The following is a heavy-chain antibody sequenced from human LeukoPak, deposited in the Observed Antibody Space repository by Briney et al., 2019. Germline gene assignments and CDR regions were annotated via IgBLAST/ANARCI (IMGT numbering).Heavy chain of an antibody. CDR1: GFTFSSNY. CDR3: ARSARYCSSTSCYDGSYYYYYYMDV. J-gene: IGHJ6*03. Sequence: PGGSLRLSCAASGFTFSSNYMSWVRQAPGKGLEWVSVIYSGGSTYYSDSVKGRFTISRDNSKNTLYLQMNSLRAEDTAVYYCARSARYCSSTSCYDGSYYYYYYMDVWGKGTTVTVSS. CDR2: IYSGGST. V-gene: IGHV3-53*01. D-gene: IGHD2-2*01.